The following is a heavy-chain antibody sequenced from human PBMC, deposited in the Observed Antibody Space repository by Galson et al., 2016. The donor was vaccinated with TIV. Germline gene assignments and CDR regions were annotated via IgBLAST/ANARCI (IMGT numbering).Heavy chain of an antibody. V-gene: IGHV3-23*01. CDR2: ISGSGGRT. CDR3: ARARYSNGWFTDF. CDR1: GFTFTTYA. J-gene: IGHJ4*02. D-gene: IGHD6-19*01. Sequence: SLRLSCAASGFTFTTYAMKWVRQAPGKGLDWVSSISGSGGRTYYADSVKGRFTISRGNSKNTLYLQMNSLRGEDTAVYYCARARYSNGWFTDFWGQGTLVTVSS.